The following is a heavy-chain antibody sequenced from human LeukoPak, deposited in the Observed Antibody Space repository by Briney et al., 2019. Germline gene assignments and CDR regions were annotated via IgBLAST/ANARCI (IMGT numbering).Heavy chain of an antibody. CDR1: GGTFSSYA. J-gene: IGHJ4*02. CDR3: ARGRLRLGLPGFDY. V-gene: IGHV1-69*05. CDR2: IIPIFGTA. Sequence: SVKVSCKASGGTFSSYAISWVRQAPGQGPEWMGRIIPIFGTANYAQKFQGRVTITTDESTSTAYMELSSLRSEDTAVYYCARGRLRLGLPGFDYWGQGTLVTVSS. D-gene: IGHD3-16*01.